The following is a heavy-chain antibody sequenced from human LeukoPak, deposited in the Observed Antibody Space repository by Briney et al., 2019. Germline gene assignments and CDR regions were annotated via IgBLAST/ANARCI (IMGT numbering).Heavy chain of an antibody. CDR3: AREIRPGHSGFDY. D-gene: IGHD1-26*01. J-gene: IGHJ4*02. V-gene: IGHV1-69*05. CDR2: IIPIFGTA. CDR1: GYTFTGYY. Sequence: EASVKVSCKASGYTFTGYYMHWVRQAPGQGLEWMGGIIPIFGTANYAQKFQGRVTITTDESTSTAYMELSSLRSEDTAVYYCAREIRPGHSGFDYWGQGTLVTVSS.